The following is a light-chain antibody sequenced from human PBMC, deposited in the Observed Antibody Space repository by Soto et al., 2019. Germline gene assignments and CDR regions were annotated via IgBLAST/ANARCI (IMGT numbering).Light chain of an antibody. J-gene: IGLJ2*01. CDR2: RNN. CDR3: AAWDDSLSGLV. CDR1: SSNIGSNY. Sequence: QPVLTQPPSASGTPGQRVTISCSGSSSNIGSNYVYWYQQLPGTAPKLLIYRNNQRPSGVPDRFSGSKSGTSASLASSGLRSEDEADYYCAAWDDSLSGLVFGGGTKLTVL. V-gene: IGLV1-47*01.